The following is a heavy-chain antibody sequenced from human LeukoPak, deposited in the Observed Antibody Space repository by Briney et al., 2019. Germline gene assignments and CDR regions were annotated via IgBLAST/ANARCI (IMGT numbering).Heavy chain of an antibody. CDR2: IYHSGST. Sequence: SETLSLTCTVSGDSISSGGYYWSWIRQPPGKGLEWIGYIYHSGSTYYNPSLKSRVTISVDRSKNQFSLKLSSVTAADTAVYYCVRDSRYCSSTSCAGFDYWGQGTLVTVSS. CDR3: VRDSRYCSSTSCAGFDY. J-gene: IGHJ4*02. CDR1: GDSISSGGYY. D-gene: IGHD2-2*01. V-gene: IGHV4-30-2*01.